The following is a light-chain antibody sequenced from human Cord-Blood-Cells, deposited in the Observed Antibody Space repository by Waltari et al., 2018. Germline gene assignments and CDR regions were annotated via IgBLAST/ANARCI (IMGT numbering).Light chain of an antibody. V-gene: IGKV1-39*01. J-gene: IGKJ5*01. CDR2: AAS. CDR1: QSISSY. Sequence: IQMTQSPSSLSASVGDRVTITCRASQSISSYLNWYQQKPGKAPKLLIYAASSLQSVVPSRFSGSVSETDFTLTISSLQPEDFATYYCQQSYSTPITFGQGTRLEIK. CDR3: QQSYSTPIT.